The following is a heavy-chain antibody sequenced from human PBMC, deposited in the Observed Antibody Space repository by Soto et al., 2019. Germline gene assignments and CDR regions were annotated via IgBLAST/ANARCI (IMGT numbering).Heavy chain of an antibody. J-gene: IGHJ5*02. V-gene: IGHV4-30-2*01. Sequence: CWIRQPPGKGLEWIGYIYHSGSTYYNPSLKSRVTISVDRSKNQFSLKLSSVTAADTAVYYCARTPTPWGQGTLVTVSS. D-gene: IGHD1-26*01. CDR2: IYHSGST. CDR3: ARTPTP.